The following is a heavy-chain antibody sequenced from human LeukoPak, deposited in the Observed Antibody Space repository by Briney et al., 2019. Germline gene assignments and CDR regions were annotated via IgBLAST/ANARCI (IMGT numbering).Heavy chain of an antibody. J-gene: IGHJ3*02. CDR3: ARENILTGYSNAFDI. D-gene: IGHD3-9*01. CDR2: IYYTGYT. Sequence: SETLSLTCTVSGDSISSSSYYWGWIRQPPGTGLEWIGSIYYTGYTYDNPSLRSRITMSVDTPKNQFSLQLSSVTAADTAVYYCARENILTGYSNAFDIWGQGTMVTVSS. CDR1: GDSISSSSYY. V-gene: IGHV4-39*07.